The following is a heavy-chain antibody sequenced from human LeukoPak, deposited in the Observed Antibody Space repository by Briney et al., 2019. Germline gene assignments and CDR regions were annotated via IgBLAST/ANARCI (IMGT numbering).Heavy chain of an antibody. V-gene: IGHV4-39*01. D-gene: IGHD6-13*01. Sequence: SETLSLTCTVSGGSISSSSYYWGWIRQPPGKGLEWIGSIYHSGSTYYNPSLKSRVTISVDTSKNQFSLKLSSVTAADTAVYYSARQNWAAAGTDFDYWGQGTLVTVSS. CDR1: GGSISSSSYY. J-gene: IGHJ4*02. CDR2: IYHSGST. CDR3: ARQNWAAAGTDFDY.